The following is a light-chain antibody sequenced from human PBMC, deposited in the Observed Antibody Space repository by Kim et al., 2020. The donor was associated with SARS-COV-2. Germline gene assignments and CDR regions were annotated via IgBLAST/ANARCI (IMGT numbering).Light chain of an antibody. CDR3: QHYSRFPYT. J-gene: IGKJ2*01. V-gene: IGKV1-5*03. CDR1: QTISTW. CDR2: LAS. Sequence: PSVVTRVTRTCRASQTISTWLAWYQQIPGKSPNLLIYLASTLESGVPSRFIGSGSGTECTLTIDSLQPDDFATYYCQHYSRFPYTFGQGTKVDIK.